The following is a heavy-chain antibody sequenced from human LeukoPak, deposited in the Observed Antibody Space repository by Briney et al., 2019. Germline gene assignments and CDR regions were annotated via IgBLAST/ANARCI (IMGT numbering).Heavy chain of an antibody. CDR2: IAHDGSTK. V-gene: IGHV3-30*18. J-gene: IGHJ4*02. CDR1: GFTFSSYG. Sequence: GGSLRLSCAASGFTFSSYGMHWVRQAPGKGLEWLGVIAHDGSTKYYADSVKGRLTLSRDNPKNTLYLQINSLRDDDTAIYYSAKEPLEYVSGWYFYDWGQGTLVIVSS. CDR3: AKEPLEYVSGWYFYD. D-gene: IGHD6-19*01.